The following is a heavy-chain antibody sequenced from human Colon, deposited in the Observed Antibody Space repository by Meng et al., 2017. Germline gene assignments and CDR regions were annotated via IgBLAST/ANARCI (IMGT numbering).Heavy chain of an antibody. D-gene: IGHD3-22*01. Sequence: QVRLCGSWGGVVSPGGALLLSCAASGFFFSDYYLAWIRQSPGKGLELVSYISTTGSIAYYADSVMGRFTISRDNAKNSVYLQMNSLRAEDTAVYYCATTGSRSSGSWGQGTLVTVSS. CDR3: ATTGSRSSGS. CDR2: ISTTGSIA. V-gene: IGHV3-11*01. J-gene: IGHJ4*02. CDR1: GFFFSDYY.